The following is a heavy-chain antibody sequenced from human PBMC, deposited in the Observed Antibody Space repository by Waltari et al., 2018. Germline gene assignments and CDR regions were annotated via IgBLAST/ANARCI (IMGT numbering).Heavy chain of an antibody. D-gene: IGHD3-3*01. V-gene: IGHV4-39*07. CDR2: IYYSGST. Sequence: QLQLQASGPGLVKPSETLSLTCTVSGGSISSSSYYWGWICQPQGKGLEWIGSIYYSGSTYYNPSLKSRVTISVDTSKNQFSLKLSSVTAADTAVYYCASIEGDFWSGYRFYFDYWGQGTLVTVSS. J-gene: IGHJ4*02. CDR1: GGSISSSSYY. CDR3: ASIEGDFWSGYRFYFDY.